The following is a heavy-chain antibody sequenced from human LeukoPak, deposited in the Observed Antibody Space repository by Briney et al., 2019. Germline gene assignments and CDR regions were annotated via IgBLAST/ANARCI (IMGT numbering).Heavy chain of an antibody. D-gene: IGHD3-9*01. CDR1: GGSISSSSYY. CDR2: IYYSGST. J-gene: IGHJ3*02. CDR3: AREAGTIGAFDI. Sequence: SETLSLTCTVSGGSISSSSYYWGWIRQPPGKGLEWIGSIYYSGSTYYNPSLKSRVTISVDTSKNQFSLKLSSVTAADTAVYYCAREAGTIGAFDIWGQGTMVTVSS. V-gene: IGHV4-39*02.